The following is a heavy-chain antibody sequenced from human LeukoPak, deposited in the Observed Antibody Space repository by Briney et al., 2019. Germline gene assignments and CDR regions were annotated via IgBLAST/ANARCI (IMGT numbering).Heavy chain of an antibody. Sequence: SETLSLTCSVSGGSTNDFYRSGLRQPPGQGLEWTVYVYSNGGTNSNPSLKSRVTISVDTSRNQFFLKLNYVTAADTAVYYCARHPRGAWYFDYWGQGSLVTVSS. J-gene: IGHJ4*02. CDR3: ARHPRGAWYFDY. V-gene: IGHV4-59*08. CDR2: VYSNGGT. CDR1: GGSTNDFY. D-gene: IGHD4/OR15-4a*01.